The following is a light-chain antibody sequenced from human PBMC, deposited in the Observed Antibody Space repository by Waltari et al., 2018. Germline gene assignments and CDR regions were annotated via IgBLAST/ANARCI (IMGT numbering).Light chain of an antibody. J-gene: IGKJ4*01. Sequence: DIQMTQSPSSVSASIGDRVTITCRASQGISNWLAWYQQKPGKAPKLLIHAASKLQSGVPSRFSGNGSGTDFSLTISSLQPEDFATYYCQQANSFLPPTFGGGTKVEIK. CDR3: QQANSFLPPT. V-gene: IGKV1-12*01. CDR2: AAS. CDR1: QGISNW.